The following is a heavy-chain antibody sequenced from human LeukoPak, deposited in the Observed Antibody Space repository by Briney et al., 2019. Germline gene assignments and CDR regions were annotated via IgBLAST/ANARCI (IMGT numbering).Heavy chain of an antibody. CDR2: IYYSGST. J-gene: IGHJ6*02. Sequence: PSETLSLTCTVSGGSISSYYWSWIRQPPGNGLEWIGYIYYSGSTNYNPSLKSRVTISVDTSKNQFSLKLSSVTAADTAVYYCARDLPYITIFGVVHPYGMDVWGQGTTVTVSS. V-gene: IGHV4-59*01. CDR1: GGSISSYY. D-gene: IGHD3-3*01. CDR3: ARDLPYITIFGVVHPYGMDV.